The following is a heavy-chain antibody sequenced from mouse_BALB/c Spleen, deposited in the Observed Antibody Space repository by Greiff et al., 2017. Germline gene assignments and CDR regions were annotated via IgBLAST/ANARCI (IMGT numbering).Heavy chain of an antibody. V-gene: IGHV14-3*02. D-gene: IGHD2-1*01. CDR1: GFNIKDTY. CDR2: IDPANGNT. J-gene: IGHJ3*01. CDR3: AHLNGNYAWFAY. Sequence: VQLQQSGAELVKPGASVKLSCTASGFNIKDTYMHWVKQRPEQGLEWIGRIDPANGNTKYDPKFQGKATITADTSTNTAYLQLSSLTSEDTAVYYCAHLNGNYAWFAYWGQGTLVTVSA.